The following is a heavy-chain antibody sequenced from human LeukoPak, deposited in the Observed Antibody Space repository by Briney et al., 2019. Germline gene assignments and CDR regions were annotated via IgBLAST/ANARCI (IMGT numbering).Heavy chain of an antibody. J-gene: IGHJ4*02. Sequence: GGSLRLSCAASGFTFSSYWMHWVRQAPGKGLVWVSRINSDGSSTSYADSVKGRFTISRDNAKNTLYLQMNSLRVEDTAVYYCARGRHSGSYYDPFDYWGQGTLVTVSS. V-gene: IGHV3-74*01. D-gene: IGHD1-26*01. CDR3: ARGRHSGSYYDPFDY. CDR2: INSDGSST. CDR1: GFTFSSYW.